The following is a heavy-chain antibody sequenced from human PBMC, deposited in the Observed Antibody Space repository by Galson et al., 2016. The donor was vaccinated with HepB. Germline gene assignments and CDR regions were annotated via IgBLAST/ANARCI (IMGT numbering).Heavy chain of an antibody. CDR3: ARTFWSGYRAFDY. D-gene: IGHD3-3*01. CDR1: GITIIGYN. V-gene: IGHV3-30*04. CDR2: IAHSGGTA. J-gene: IGHJ4*02. Sequence: SLRLSCAASGITIIGYNMNWVRQAPGKGLEWVAHIAHSGGTAYNTDSVRGRFTISRDNAKNTRYLEMNSLRVEDTAVYYCARTFWSGYRAFDYWGQGTLVTVSS.